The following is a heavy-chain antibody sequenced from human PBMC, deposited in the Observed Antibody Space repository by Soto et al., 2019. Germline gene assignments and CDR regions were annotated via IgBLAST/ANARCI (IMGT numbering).Heavy chain of an antibody. J-gene: IGHJ4*02. CDR1: GFTFSSYA. Sequence: EVQXXXXGGXLXQXGXXLRXSCAASGFTFSSYAMSWVRQAPGKGLEWVSAISGSGGSTYYADSVKGRFTISRDNSKNTLYLQMNSLRAEDTAVYYCAYSSTPFDYWGQGTLVTVSS. CDR2: ISGSGGST. CDR3: AYSSTPFDY. V-gene: IGHV3-23*01. D-gene: IGHD6-13*01.